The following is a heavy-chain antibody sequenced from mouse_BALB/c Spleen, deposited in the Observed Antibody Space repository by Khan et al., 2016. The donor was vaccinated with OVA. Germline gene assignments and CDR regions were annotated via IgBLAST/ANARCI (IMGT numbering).Heavy chain of an antibody. CDR1: DYSITSDYA. Sequence: VQLKESGPGLVKPSQSLSLTCTVTDYSITSDYAWNWIRQFPGNKLEWMGYISYSGSTSYHPSLKSRTSFTRDTSKNQFFLQLNSVTPEDTATYYCTRSVYYAYAYAMDYWGQGTSVTVSS. J-gene: IGHJ4*01. CDR2: ISYSGST. V-gene: IGHV3-2*02. D-gene: IGHD2-2*01. CDR3: TRSVYYAYAYAMDY.